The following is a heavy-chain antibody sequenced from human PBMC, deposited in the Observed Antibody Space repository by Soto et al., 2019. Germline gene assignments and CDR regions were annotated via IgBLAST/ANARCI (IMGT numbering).Heavy chain of an antibody. V-gene: IGHV4-39*01. Sequence: QLQLQESGPGLVKPSETLSLTCTVSGGSISSSSYYWGWIRQPPGKGLEWIGSIYYSGSTYYNPSLKSRVTISVDTSKNQFSLKLSSVTAADTAVYYCASPNKVPSYCSGGSCSHKHYYYYGMDVWGQGTTVTVSS. CDR2: IYYSGST. CDR1: GGSISSSSYY. J-gene: IGHJ6*02. CDR3: ASPNKVPSYCSGGSCSHKHYYYYGMDV. D-gene: IGHD2-15*01.